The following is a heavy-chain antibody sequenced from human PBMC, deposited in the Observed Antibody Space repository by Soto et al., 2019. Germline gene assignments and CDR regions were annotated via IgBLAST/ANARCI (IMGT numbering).Heavy chain of an antibody. Sequence: EVQLLESGGGLVQPGGSLRLSCAASGFTFSSYAMSWVRQAPGKGLEWVSAISGSGGSTYYADSVKGRFTISRDNSKNTLYLLMNSLRAEDKAVYYCAKVGGYCRGGSCYSGGGIDYWGQGTLVTVSS. D-gene: IGHD2-15*01. CDR1: GFTFSSYA. J-gene: IGHJ4*02. V-gene: IGHV3-23*01. CDR3: AKVGGYCRGGSCYSGGGIDY. CDR2: ISGSGGST.